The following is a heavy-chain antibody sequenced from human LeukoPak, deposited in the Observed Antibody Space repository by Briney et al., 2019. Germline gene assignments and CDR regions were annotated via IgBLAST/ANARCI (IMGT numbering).Heavy chain of an antibody. CDR2: IYYSGST. V-gene: IGHV4-39*01. CDR1: SNY. CDR3: ARLDPSDFDY. D-gene: IGHD2-2*03. J-gene: IGHJ4*02. Sequence: SNYWISWFRQPPGKGLEWIGSIYYSGSTYYNPSLKSRVTISVDTSKNQFSLKLSSVTAADTAVYYCARLDPSDFDYWGQGTLVTVSS.